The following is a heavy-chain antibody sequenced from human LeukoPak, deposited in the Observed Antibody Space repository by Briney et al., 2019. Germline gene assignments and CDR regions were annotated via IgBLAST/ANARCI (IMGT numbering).Heavy chain of an antibody. D-gene: IGHD3-10*01. CDR1: GYTFTSYG. CDR2: ISAYNGNT. V-gene: IGHV1-18*01. J-gene: IGHJ6*03. CDR3: ARDYYGSGSYLGYYYYYMDV. Sequence: ASVKVSCKASGYTFTSYGISWVRQAPGQGLEWTGWISAYNGNTNYAQKLQGRVTMTTDTSTSTAYMELRSLRSDDTAVYYCARDYYGSGSYLGYYYYYMDVWGKGTTVTVSS.